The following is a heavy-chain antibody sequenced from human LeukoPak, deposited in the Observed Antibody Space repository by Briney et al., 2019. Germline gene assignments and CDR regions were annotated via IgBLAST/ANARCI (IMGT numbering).Heavy chain of an antibody. V-gene: IGHV4-4*02. J-gene: IGHJ4*02. CDR3: SRESGAFSPFGY. CDR1: GGSISSTNW. CDR2: ISLSGLT. D-gene: IGHD1-26*01. Sequence: SGTLSLTCGVSGGSISSTNWYSWDRQPPGQGLEWIGEISLSGLTNYNPSLKSRVTMSLDKSKNLLSLTLTSVTAADTAVYYCSRESGAFSPFGYWGQGTLVTVTS.